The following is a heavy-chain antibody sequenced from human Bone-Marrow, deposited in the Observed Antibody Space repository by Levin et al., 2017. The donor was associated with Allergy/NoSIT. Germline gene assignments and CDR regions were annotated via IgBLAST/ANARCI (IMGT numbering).Heavy chain of an antibody. CDR1: GFNFDTYV. J-gene: IGHJ5*01. D-gene: IGHD3-10*01. CDR2: ISSSGATT. CDR3: VRQTAETVILDS. Sequence: LSLTCAAAGFNFDTYVMSWVRQAPGKGLEWVSSISSSGATTYYADSVKGRFTIFRNSAKSSLYLQMARLRVDDSGMDFCVRQTAETVILDSWGHGNLVTVSS. V-gene: IGHV3-48*01.